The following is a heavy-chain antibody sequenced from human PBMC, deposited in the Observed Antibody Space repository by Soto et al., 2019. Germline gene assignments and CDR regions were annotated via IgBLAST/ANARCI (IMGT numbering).Heavy chain of an antibody. J-gene: IGHJ3*02. CDR2: IIPIFGTA. CDR3: ARDRNDYGNPDAFDI. Sequence: QVQLVQSGAEVKKPGSSVKVSCKASGGTFSSYAISWVRQAPGQGLEWMGGIIPIFGTANYAQKFQGRVTITADESTSTAYVGLSSLRSEDTAVYYCARDRNDYGNPDAFDIWGQGTMFTVSS. D-gene: IGHD4-4*01. V-gene: IGHV1-69*01. CDR1: GGTFSSYA.